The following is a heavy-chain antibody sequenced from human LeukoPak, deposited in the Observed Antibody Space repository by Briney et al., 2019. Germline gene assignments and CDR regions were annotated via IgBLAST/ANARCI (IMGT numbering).Heavy chain of an antibody. CDR1: GFTFSSYS. CDR2: ISSSSSYI. V-gene: IGHV3-21*04. D-gene: IGHD3-22*01. CDR3: AKDRAKYYYDSSGYLNGMDV. Sequence: GGSLRLSCAAYGFTFSSYSMNWVRQAPGKGLEWVSSISSSSSYIYYADSVKGRFTISRDNAKNSLYLQMNSLRAEDTAVYYCAKDRAKYYYDSSGYLNGMDVWGQGTTVTVSS. J-gene: IGHJ6*02.